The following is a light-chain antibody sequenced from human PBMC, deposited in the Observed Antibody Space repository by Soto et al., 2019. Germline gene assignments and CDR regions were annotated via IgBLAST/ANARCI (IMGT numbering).Light chain of an antibody. CDR1: SSDVGDYHY. CDR2: DVS. V-gene: IGLV2-14*01. CDR3: SSYTSSTTSCV. Sequence: QSALTQPASVSGSPGQSITISCTGSSSDVGDYHYVSWYQQHPGKAPKLMIYDVSNRPSGVSNRFSGSKSGNTASLTISGLQAEDEADYYCSSYTSSTTSCVFGTGTKVTVL. J-gene: IGLJ1*01.